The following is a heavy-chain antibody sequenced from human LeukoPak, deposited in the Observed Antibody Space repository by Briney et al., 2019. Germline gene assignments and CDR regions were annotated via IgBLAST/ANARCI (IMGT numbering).Heavy chain of an antibody. CDR2: ISAYNGNT. J-gene: IGHJ5*02. V-gene: IGHV1-18*01. CDR1: GYTFTSYG. D-gene: IGHD3-22*01. CDR3: ARQDYYDSSGYLGWFDP. Sequence: ASVKVSCKASGYTFTSYGISWLRQAPGQGLEWMGWISAYNGNTNYAQKLQGRVTMTTDTSTSTAYMELRSLRSDDTAVYYCARQDYYDSSGYLGWFDPWGQGTLVTVSS.